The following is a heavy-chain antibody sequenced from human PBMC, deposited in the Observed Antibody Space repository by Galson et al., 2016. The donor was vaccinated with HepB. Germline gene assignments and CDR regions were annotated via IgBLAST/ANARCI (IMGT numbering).Heavy chain of an antibody. V-gene: IGHV4-39*01. CDR1: GGSISSYSHY. D-gene: IGHD6-19*01. CDR3: ASSGLSGWYYFDN. CDR2: FFYSGST. J-gene: IGHJ4*02. Sequence: ETLSLTCAVSGGSISSYSHYLGWIRQPPGKGLEWIGSFFYSGSTYYNPSLKSRVTISVDTSKNQFSLRLSSVTAADTAVYYCASSGLSGWYYFDNWGQGTLVTVSS.